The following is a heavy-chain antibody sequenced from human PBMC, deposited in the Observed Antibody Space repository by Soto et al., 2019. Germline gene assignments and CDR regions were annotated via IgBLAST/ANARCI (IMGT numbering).Heavy chain of an antibody. CDR3: ARDLTF. J-gene: IGHJ4*02. V-gene: IGHV3-7*04. Sequence: GGSLRLSCAASGFTFSSYAMHWVRQAPGKGLEWVANIKEDGSEKYFVDSVGGRLTISRDNAKNTLYLQMNSLRAEDTAMYYCARDLTFWGQGTLVTVSS. CDR1: GFTFSSYA. CDR2: IKEDGSEK.